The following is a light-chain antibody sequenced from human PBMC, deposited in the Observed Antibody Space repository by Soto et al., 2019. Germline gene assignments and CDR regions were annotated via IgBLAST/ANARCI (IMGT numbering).Light chain of an antibody. V-gene: IGKV3D-15*01. CDR2: YSS. CDR3: QQYKNWPL. J-gene: IGKJ5*01. Sequence: EVMMTQFPDTVSVTPGETVTLSCGASQSVRTNLAWYQQRPGQAPRLLIHYSSTRASDIPARFSGSGSGTNFTLAISSLQSEDFTVYYCQQYKNWPLFGQGTRLEIK. CDR1: QSVRTN.